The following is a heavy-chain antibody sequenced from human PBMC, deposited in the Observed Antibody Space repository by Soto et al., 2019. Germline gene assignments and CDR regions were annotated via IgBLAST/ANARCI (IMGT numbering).Heavy chain of an antibody. V-gene: IGHV4-34*09. CDR3: ATSLVSSRTRVDY. D-gene: IGHD1-26*01. CDR2: IYYTGST. Sequence: SETLSLTCAVSGGSFRGFYWTWIRQSPGKGLEWLGYIYYTGSTQYTPSLKSRLTISTDTSDNQFSLRLTSVTAADTAVYYCATSLVSSRTRVDYWGQGTLVTVSS. J-gene: IGHJ4*02. CDR1: GGSFRGFY.